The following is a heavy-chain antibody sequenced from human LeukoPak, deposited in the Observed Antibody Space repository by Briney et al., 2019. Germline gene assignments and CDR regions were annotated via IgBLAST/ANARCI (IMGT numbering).Heavy chain of an antibody. CDR1: GGSISSYY. J-gene: IGHJ3*02. CDR2: IYTSGST. V-gene: IGHV4-4*07. D-gene: IGHD3-22*01. Sequence: PSETLSLTCTVSGGSISSYYWSWIRQPAGKGLEWIGRIYTSGSTNYNPSLKSRVTMSVDTSKNQFSLKLSSVTAADTAVYYCARGIPSYYYDSSGYYDRPALIGSDIWGQGTMVTVSS. CDR3: ARGIPSYYYDSSGYYDRPALIGSDI.